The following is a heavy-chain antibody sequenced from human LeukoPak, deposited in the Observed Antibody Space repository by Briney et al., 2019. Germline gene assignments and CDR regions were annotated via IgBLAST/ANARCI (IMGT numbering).Heavy chain of an antibody. Sequence: SETLSLTCTVSGGSISSGGYYWSWIRQPPEKGLEWIGYIYHSGSTYYNPSLKSRVTVSVDRSKNQFSLKLSSVTAADTAVYYCARDYGDYHAFDIWGQGTMVTVSS. CDR1: GGSISSGGYY. CDR3: ARDYGDYHAFDI. CDR2: IYHSGST. J-gene: IGHJ3*02. V-gene: IGHV4-30-2*01. D-gene: IGHD4-17*01.